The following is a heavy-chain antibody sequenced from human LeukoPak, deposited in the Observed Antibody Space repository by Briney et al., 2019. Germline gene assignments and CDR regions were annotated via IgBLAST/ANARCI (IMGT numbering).Heavy chain of an antibody. CDR3: ASLARSSSSGRLYYYYGMDV. V-gene: IGHV4-34*01. CDR1: GGFFSGYY. Sequence: SETLSLTCAVYGGFFSGYYWSWIRQPPGKGLEWIGEINHSGSTNYNPSLKSRVTISVDTSKNQFSLKLSSVTAADTAVYYCASLARSSSSGRLYYYYGMDVWGQGTTVTVSS. CDR2: INHSGST. D-gene: IGHD6-6*01. J-gene: IGHJ6*02.